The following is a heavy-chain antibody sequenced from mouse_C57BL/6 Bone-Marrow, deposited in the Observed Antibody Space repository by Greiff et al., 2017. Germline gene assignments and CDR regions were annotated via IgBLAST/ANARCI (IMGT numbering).Heavy chain of an antibody. Sequence: QVQLQQPGAELVKPGASVKLSCKASGYTFTSYWMQWVKQRPGQGLEWIGEIDPSDSYTNYNQKFKGKATLTVDTSSSTAYMQLSSLTSEDSAVYYCARREGNYEDYWGKGTTLTVSS. CDR1: GYTFTSYW. D-gene: IGHD2-1*01. CDR2: IDPSDSYT. J-gene: IGHJ2*01. V-gene: IGHV1-50*01. CDR3: ARREGNYEDY.